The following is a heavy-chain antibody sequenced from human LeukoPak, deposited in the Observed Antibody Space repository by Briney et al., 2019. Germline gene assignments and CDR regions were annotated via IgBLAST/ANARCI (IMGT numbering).Heavy chain of an antibody. CDR1: GGSISSYY. D-gene: IGHD6-13*01. CDR2: IYYSGST. Sequence: PSETLSLTCIVSGGSISSYYWGWIRQPPGKGLEWIGYIYYSGSTNYNPSLKSRVTISVDTSKNQFSLKLSSVTAADTAVYYCARARTQCPSSSWYNYYYHYMDVWGKGTTVTVSS. CDR3: ARARTQCPSSSWYNYYYHYMDV. J-gene: IGHJ6*03. V-gene: IGHV4-59*08.